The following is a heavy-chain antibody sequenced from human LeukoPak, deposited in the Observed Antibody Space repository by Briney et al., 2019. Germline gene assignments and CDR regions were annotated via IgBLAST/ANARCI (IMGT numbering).Heavy chain of an antibody. D-gene: IGHD3-22*01. J-gene: IGHJ4*02. V-gene: IGHV1-69*04. CDR2: IIPIFGIA. CDR1: GGTFSSYA. Sequence: SVKVSCEASGGTFSSYAISWVRQAPGQGLEWMGRIIPIFGIANYAQKFQGRVTITADKSTSTAYMELSSLRSEDTAVYYCARADSYDSSGYYTTYFDYWGQGTLVTVSS. CDR3: ARADSYDSSGYYTTYFDY.